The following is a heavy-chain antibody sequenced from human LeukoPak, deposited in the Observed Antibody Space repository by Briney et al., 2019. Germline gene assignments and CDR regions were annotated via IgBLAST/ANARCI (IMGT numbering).Heavy chain of an antibody. CDR2: IYSGGRGTT. Sequence: VGSLRLSSAASGFTASSNYMSSVRQAPGKGVEWGSVIYSGGRGTTYSADSVKGRFTISRDNSKNTVYLQMNSLRAEDTAVYYCTRDPPSSGLAAFEIWGEGTMVTVSS. CDR1: GFTASSNY. J-gene: IGHJ3*02. V-gene: IGHV3-53*01. D-gene: IGHD3-16*01. CDR3: TRDPPSSGLAAFEI.